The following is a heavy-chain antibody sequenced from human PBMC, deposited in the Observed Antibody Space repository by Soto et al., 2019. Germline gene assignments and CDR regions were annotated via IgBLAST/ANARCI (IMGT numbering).Heavy chain of an antibody. J-gene: IGHJ6*02. CDR1: GFTFSSYS. CDR3: ARVRWITVTTKDYYGMDV. CDR2: ISSSSSYI. V-gene: IGHV3-21*01. Sequence: GGSLRLSCAASGFTFSSYSMNWVRQAPGKGLEWVSSISSSSSYIYYADSVKGRFTISRDNAKNSLYLQMNSLRAEDTAVYYCARVRWITVTTKDYYGMDVWGQGTTVTVSS. D-gene: IGHD4-17*01.